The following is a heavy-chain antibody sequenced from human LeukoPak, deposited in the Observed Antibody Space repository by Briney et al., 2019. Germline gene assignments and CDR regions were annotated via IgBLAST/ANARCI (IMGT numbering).Heavy chain of an antibody. D-gene: IGHD4-11*01. CDR2: INHSGST. CDR3: ARGFYSIRYFDY. V-gene: IGHV4-34*01. CDR1: GGSFSGYY. Sequence: SETLSLTCAVYGGSFSGYYWSWIRQPPGKGLEWIGEINHSGSTNYNPSLKSRATISVDTSKNQFSLKLSSVTAADTAVYYCARGFYSIRYFDYWGQGTLVTVSS. J-gene: IGHJ4*02.